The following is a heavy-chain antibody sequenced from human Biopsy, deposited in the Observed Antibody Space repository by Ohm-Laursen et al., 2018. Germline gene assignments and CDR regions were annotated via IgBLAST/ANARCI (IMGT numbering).Heavy chain of an antibody. CDR2: SHYSGST. V-gene: IGHV4-59*12. CDR1: GGSIGSDY. D-gene: IGHD1/OR15-1a*01. J-gene: IGHJ6*02. Sequence: SETLSLTCTVSGGSIGSDYWAWIRQSPGKGLEWIAYSHYSGSTNYNPSLRGRVTLSGDTSKNQVSLRLRSVTAADTAVYYCAREGLDWDNRRYKGLDVWGQGATVIVSS. CDR3: AREGLDWDNRRYKGLDV.